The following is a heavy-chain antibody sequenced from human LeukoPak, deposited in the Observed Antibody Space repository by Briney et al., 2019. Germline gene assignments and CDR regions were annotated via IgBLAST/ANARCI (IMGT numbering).Heavy chain of an antibody. Sequence: ASVKVSCKASGYTFTGYYMHCVRQAPGQGLEWMGRINPNSGGTNYAQKFEGRVTMTRDTSISTAYMELSRLRSDDTAVYYCARDFSSSYCSGGSCYSGDYWGQGTLVTVSS. CDR1: GYTFTGYY. V-gene: IGHV1-2*06. CDR3: ARDFSSSYCSGGSCYSGDY. CDR2: INPNSGGT. D-gene: IGHD2-15*01. J-gene: IGHJ4*02.